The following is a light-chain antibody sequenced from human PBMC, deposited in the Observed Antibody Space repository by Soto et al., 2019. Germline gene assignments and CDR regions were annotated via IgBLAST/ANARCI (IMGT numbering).Light chain of an antibody. V-gene: IGKV1-5*01. J-gene: IGKJ1*01. CDR3: QQYKTYPT. CDR1: QSISRW. Sequence: DIQMTQSPSTLSASVGDRVTITCRASQSISRWLAWYQQKPGNAPKVLISDASRLESGVPSRFTGSGSGTEFTLTISSLQPDDFATYHCQQYKTYPTFGEGTKVEIK. CDR2: DAS.